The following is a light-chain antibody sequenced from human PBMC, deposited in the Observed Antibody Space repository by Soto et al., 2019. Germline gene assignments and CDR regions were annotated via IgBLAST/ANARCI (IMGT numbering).Light chain of an antibody. Sequence: QSVLTQPPSASGTPGQRVTISCSGSSSNIGSNTVNWYQQLPGTAPKLLIYNNNQRPSGVPDRFSGSKSGTSASLAISGLQSEDVADYYCAAWDDSLNGLVFGTGTMVTVL. V-gene: IGLV1-44*01. CDR2: NNN. J-gene: IGLJ1*01. CDR1: SSNIGSNT. CDR3: AAWDDSLNGLV.